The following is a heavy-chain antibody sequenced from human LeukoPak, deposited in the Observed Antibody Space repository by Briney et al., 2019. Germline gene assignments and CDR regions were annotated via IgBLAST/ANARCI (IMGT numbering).Heavy chain of an antibody. CDR1: GFPFSSYG. CDR2: IWYDGSNK. Sequence: GGSLRLSCAASGFPFSSYGMHWVRQAPGNGLEWVTNIWYDGSNKYYADSVKGRFTISRDNSKNTLYLQMNSLRAEDTAVYYCARDIYSSGSHYFDYWGQGTLVTVSS. D-gene: IGHD6-19*01. J-gene: IGHJ4*02. V-gene: IGHV3-33*01. CDR3: ARDIYSSGSHYFDY.